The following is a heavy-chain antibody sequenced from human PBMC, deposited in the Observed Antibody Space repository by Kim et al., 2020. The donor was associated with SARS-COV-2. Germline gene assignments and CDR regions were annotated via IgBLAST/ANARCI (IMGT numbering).Heavy chain of an antibody. V-gene: IGHV4-59*01. D-gene: IGHD1-1*01. J-gene: IGHJ4*02. CDR2: VYYTGSI. CDR1: GVSITNYY. CDR3: ARYNRNDIMGPFDY. Sequence: SETLSLTCTVSGVSITNYYWSWLRQAPGKGLEWIGFVYYTGSISYNPSLHVRVTISLDTSASQFSLKLKSVTAADTAVYYCARYNRNDIMGPFDYWGQGILVTVSS.